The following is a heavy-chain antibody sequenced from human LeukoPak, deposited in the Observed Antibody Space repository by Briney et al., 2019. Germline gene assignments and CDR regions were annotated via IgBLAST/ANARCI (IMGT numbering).Heavy chain of an antibody. J-gene: IGHJ4*02. D-gene: IGHD6-6*01. CDR3: AKDPYRSSSGLGDC. V-gene: IGHV3-23*01. Sequence: QSGGSLRLSCAASGFTFSSYAMSWVRQAPGKGLEWVSSISGSGGTTYYADSVKGRFTISRDNSKNMMYLQMNSLRAEDTAVYYCAKDPYRSSSGLGDCWGQGTRVTVSS. CDR1: GFTFSSYA. CDR2: ISGSGGTT.